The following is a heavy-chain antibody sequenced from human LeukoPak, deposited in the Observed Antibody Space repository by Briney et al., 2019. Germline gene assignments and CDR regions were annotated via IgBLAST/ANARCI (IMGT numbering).Heavy chain of an antibody. CDR3: ARDPLMISHTDPAWVFQH. V-gene: IGHV3-7*01. CDR1: GFTFSSYW. CDR2: IKQDGSEK. D-gene: IGHD3-16*01. Sequence: GGSLRLSCAASGFTFSSYWMSWVRQAPGKGLEWVANIKQDGSEKYYVDSVKGRFTTSRDNAKNSLYLQMNSLRAEDTAVYYCARDPLMISHTDPAWVFQHWGQGTLVTVSS. J-gene: IGHJ1*01.